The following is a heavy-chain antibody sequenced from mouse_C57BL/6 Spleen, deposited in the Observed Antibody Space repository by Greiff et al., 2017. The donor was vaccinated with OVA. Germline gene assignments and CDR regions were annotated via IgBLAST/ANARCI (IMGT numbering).Heavy chain of an antibody. CDR3: ARGGYDYDAWFAY. CDR2: IYPGDGDT. Sequence: QVQLQQSGPELVKPGASVKISCKASGYAFSSSWMNWVKQRPGKGLEWIGRIYPGDGDTNYNGKFKGKATLTADKSSSTAYMQLSSLTSEDSAVYFCARGGYDYDAWFAYWGQGTLVTVSA. V-gene: IGHV1-82*01. D-gene: IGHD2-4*01. J-gene: IGHJ3*01. CDR1: GYAFSSSW.